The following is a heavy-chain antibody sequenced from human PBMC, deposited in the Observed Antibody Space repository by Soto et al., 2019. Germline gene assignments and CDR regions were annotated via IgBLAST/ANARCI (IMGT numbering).Heavy chain of an antibody. J-gene: IGHJ4*02. CDR1: GGSIRGYY. D-gene: IGHD1-1*01. CDR3: ARHMDTSGNEAFDY. CDR2: IYFSGKT. V-gene: IGHV4-59*08. Sequence: SQTLSLTGAVSGGSIRGYYWSCIRQPPGKGLEWIGYIYFSGKTSYNPSLKSGVTISLDTSKNQFSLKLSSVTAADTAVYYGARHMDTSGNEAFDYWGQGAPVTVPS.